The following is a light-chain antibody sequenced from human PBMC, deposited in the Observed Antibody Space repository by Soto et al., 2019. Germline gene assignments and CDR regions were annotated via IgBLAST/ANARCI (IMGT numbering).Light chain of an antibody. CDR3: QQRRKWTLT. Sequence: EIVLTQSPATLSLSPGERATLSCRASQSVTSYLAWYQQKPGQAPRLLIYDASNRATGIPARFSGSGSGTDFTLTISSLEPEDFAVYYCQQRRKWTLTFGGGTKVEIK. J-gene: IGKJ4*01. CDR2: DAS. CDR1: QSVTSY. V-gene: IGKV3-11*01.